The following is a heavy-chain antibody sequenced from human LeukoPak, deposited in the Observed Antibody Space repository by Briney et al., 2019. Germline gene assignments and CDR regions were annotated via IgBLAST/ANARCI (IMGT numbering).Heavy chain of an antibody. V-gene: IGHV5-51*01. D-gene: IGHD6-13*01. CDR3: ARVADPGIAAAGISPSDY. J-gene: IGHJ4*02. Sequence: GEPLKISCKGSGYSFTSYWIGWVRQMPGNGLEWMGIIDPGDSDTRYSPSFQGQVTISADKSISTAYLQWSSLKASDTAMYYRARVADPGIAAAGISPSDYWGQGTLVTVSS. CDR1: GYSFTSYW. CDR2: IDPGDSDT.